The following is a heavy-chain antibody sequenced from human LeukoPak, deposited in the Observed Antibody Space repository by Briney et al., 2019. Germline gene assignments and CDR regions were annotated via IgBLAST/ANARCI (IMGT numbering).Heavy chain of an antibody. J-gene: IGHJ4*02. CDR2: IYYSGST. Sequence: SETLSLTCTVSGGSISSSSYYWSWIRQPPGKGLEWIGYIYYSGSTNYNPSLKSRVTISVDTSKNQFSLKLSSVTAADTAVYYCARVSREWLRLDYWGQGTLVTVSS. V-gene: IGHV4-61*01. CDR3: ARVSREWLRLDY. D-gene: IGHD5-12*01. CDR1: GGSISSSSYY.